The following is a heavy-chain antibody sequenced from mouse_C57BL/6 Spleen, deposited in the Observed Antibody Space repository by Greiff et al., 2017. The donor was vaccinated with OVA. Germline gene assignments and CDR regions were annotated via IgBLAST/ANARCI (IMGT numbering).Heavy chain of an antibody. CDR2: IWRGGST. CDR3: AKNYYGSSHPYFDV. V-gene: IGHV2-5*01. Sequence: VQLQQSGPGLVQPSQSLSITCTVSGFSLTSYGVHWVSQSPGKGLEWLGVIWRGGSTDYNAAFMSRLSITKDNSKSQVFFKKNSLQADDTAIYYCAKNYYGSSHPYFDVWGTGTTVTVSS. CDR1: GFSLTSYG. J-gene: IGHJ1*03. D-gene: IGHD1-1*01.